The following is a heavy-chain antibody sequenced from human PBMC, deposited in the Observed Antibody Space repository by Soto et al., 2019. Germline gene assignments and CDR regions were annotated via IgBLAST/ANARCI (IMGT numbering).Heavy chain of an antibody. J-gene: IGHJ4*02. CDR3: AKDWTGYCSGGSCYLNYFDY. D-gene: IGHD2-15*01. V-gene: IGHV3-23*01. CDR2: ISGSGGST. Sequence: GGSLRLSCAASGFTFSSYAMSWVRQAPGKGLEWVSAISGSGGSTYYADSVKGRFTISRDNSKNTLYLQMNSLRAEDTAVYYCAKDWTGYCSGGSCYLNYFDYWGQGTLVTVSS. CDR1: GFTFSSYA.